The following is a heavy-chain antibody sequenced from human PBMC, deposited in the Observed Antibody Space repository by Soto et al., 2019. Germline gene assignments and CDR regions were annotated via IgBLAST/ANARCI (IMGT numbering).Heavy chain of an antibody. V-gene: IGHV3-30-3*01. CDR2: ISDDGGNK. CDR3: ARGDREDIAVVIGVRPGEYGVDV. J-gene: IGHJ6*02. Sequence: GGSLRLSCAASGFTFRNYAMHWVRQAPGKGLECVAVISDDGGNKFYRDYVKGRFTISRDNSKNTLYLQINSLRYEDTAVYYCARGDREDIAVVIGVRPGEYGVDVWGQGTTVTVSS. CDR1: GFTFRNYA. D-gene: IGHD2-15*01.